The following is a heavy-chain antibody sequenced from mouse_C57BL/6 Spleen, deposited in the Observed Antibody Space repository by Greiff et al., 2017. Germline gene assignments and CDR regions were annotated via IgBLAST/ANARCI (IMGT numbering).Heavy chain of an antibody. CDR2: INPSDSET. J-gene: IGHJ4*01. CDR3: ARLTSMDY. V-gene: IGHV1-52*01. Sequence: QVQLQQPGPELVRPGSSVKLSCKASGYTFTSYWMNWVKQRPLQGLEWIGNINPSDSETPYNQKFKDKATLTVDKSSSTAYMQLSSLTSEDSAVYYCARLTSMDYWGQGTSVTVSS. CDR1: GYTFTSYW.